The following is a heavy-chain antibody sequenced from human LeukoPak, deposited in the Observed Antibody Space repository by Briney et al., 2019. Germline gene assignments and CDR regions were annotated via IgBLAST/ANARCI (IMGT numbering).Heavy chain of an antibody. CDR3: ARDRGSLGAFDI. CDR1: GFNFRSYA. D-gene: IGHD3-16*01. CDR2: TSYDGPKK. V-gene: IGHV3-30*04. J-gene: IGHJ3*02. Sequence: GGSLRLSCAASGFNFRSYAMHWVRQAPGKGLEWWAVTSYDGPKKYYVDSVKGRFTISRDNSKNTLYLQINNLRAEDTAVYYCARDRGSLGAFDIWGQGTMVTVSS.